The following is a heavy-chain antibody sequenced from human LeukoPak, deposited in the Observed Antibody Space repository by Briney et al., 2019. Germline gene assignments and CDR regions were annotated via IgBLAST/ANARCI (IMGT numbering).Heavy chain of an antibody. D-gene: IGHD4-23*01. CDR1: GGSFSGYY. V-gene: IGHV4-34*01. CDR2: INHSGST. CDR3: AGYGDYGGNY. Sequence: SETLSLTCADYGGSFSGYYWSWIRQPPGKGLEWIGEINHSGSTNYNPSLKSRVTISVDTSKNQFSLKLSSVTAADTAVYYCAGYGDYGGNYWGQGTLVTVSS. J-gene: IGHJ4*02.